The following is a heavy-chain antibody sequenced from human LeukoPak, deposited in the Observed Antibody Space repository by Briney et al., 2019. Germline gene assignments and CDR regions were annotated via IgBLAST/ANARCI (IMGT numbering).Heavy chain of an antibody. CDR1: GGSFSGYY. CDR2: INHSGST. CDR3: ASSLAYCSSTSCPGGLYSSSPPLYFDY. J-gene: IGHJ4*02. V-gene: IGHV4-34*01. D-gene: IGHD2-2*01. Sequence: PSETLSLTCAVYGGSFSGYYWSWIRQPPGKGLEWIGEINHSGSTNYNPSLKSRVTISVDTSKNQFSLKLSSVTAADTAVYYCASSLAYCSSTSCPGGLYSSSPPLYFDYWGQGTLVTVSS.